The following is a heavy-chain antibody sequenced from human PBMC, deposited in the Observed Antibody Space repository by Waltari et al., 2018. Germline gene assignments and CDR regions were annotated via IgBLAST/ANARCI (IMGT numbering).Heavy chain of an antibody. CDR3: ARGASGIGTDLDH. Sequence: EVQLVQSGAEVKKPGESLKISCKGSGYNFPSYWIAWVRQMPGKGLEWVGMIYPRDSDTSYCQSFQGQVTISAEKSISTAHLHWSSLKASDNAMYYCARGASGIGTDLDHWGQGTLVTVSS. V-gene: IGHV5-51*01. J-gene: IGHJ4*02. CDR2: IYPRDSDT. D-gene: IGHD1-1*01. CDR1: GYNFPSYW.